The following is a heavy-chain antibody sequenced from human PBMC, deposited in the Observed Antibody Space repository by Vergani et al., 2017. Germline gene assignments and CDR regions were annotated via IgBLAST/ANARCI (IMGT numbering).Heavy chain of an antibody. CDR2: ISYDGSNK. D-gene: IGHD5-12*01. CDR3: AKDIGIVATMRGYYYYYGMDV. J-gene: IGHJ6*02. V-gene: IGHV3-30*18. CDR1: GFTFSSYG. Sequence: QVQLVESGGGVVQPGRSLRLSCAASGFTFSSYGMHWVRQAPGTGLEWVAVISYDGSNKYYADSVKGRFTISRDNSKNTLYLQMNSLRAEDTAVYYCAKDIGIVATMRGYYYYYGMDVWGQGTTVTVSS.